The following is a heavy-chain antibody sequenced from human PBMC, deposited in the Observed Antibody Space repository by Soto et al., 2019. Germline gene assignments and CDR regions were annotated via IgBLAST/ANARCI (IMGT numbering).Heavy chain of an antibody. J-gene: IGHJ3*02. CDR3: AHKLPVTTSAFDI. CDR1: GFSLNTSGVG. Sequence: QITLKESCPTLVKPTQTLTLTCTFSGFSLNTSGVGVGWVRQPPGRALEWLAVIYWTDDKRYSPSLKSRLSITKDTSKNQVVLTMTNMDPMDTAIFFCAHKLPVTTSAFDIWGQGTMVTVSS. CDR2: IYWTDDK. D-gene: IGHD4-17*01. V-gene: IGHV2-5*01.